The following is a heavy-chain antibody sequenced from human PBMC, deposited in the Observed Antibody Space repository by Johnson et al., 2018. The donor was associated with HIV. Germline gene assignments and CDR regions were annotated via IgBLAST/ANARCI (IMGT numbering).Heavy chain of an antibody. CDR1: GFTFSSYW. D-gene: IGHD6-19*01. CDR2: IKQDGSEK. J-gene: IGHJ3*01. CDR3: ARKQWLEIPSDAFDV. Sequence: VQLVESGGGLVQPGGSLRLSCAASGFTFSSYWMSWVRQAPGKGLEWVANIKQDGSEKYYVDSVKGRFTISRDNAKKTLYLQMNSLRAEDTAVYYCARKQWLEIPSDAFDVWGQGTMVTVSS. V-gene: IGHV3-7*01.